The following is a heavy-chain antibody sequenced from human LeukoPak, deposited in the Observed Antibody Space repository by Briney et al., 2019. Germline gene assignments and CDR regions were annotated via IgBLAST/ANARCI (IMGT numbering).Heavy chain of an antibody. J-gene: IGHJ4*02. Sequence: QTGGSLRLSCAASGFTFSRYAMHWVSQAPGKWMEWAAVISYDGRNKYYAGSVKGRFTISRDNSKNTLYLQMNSLRAEDTAVYHCARDRETVVVITYYFDYWGQRSLVTVSS. CDR1: GFTFSRYA. CDR3: ARDRETVVVITYYFDY. CDR2: ISYDGRNK. D-gene: IGHD3-22*01. V-gene: IGHV3-30*04.